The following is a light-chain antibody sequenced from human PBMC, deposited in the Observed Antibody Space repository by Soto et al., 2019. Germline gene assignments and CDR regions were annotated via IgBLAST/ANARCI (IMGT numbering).Light chain of an antibody. V-gene: IGKV3-20*01. CDR1: ESVSDY. CDR2: GAT. Sequence: EIVLTQSPGALSLSPGERATLSCWASESVSDYLAWYQQKPGLAPRLLIHGATKRTSGTPDRFSGTGSGTAFTLAIRRLEPEDFAVYYCQQNVTSPAITFGQGTRREIK. J-gene: IGKJ5*01. CDR3: QQNVTSPAIT.